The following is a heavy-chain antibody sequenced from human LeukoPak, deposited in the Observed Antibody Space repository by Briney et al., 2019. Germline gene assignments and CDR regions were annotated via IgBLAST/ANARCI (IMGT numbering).Heavy chain of an antibody. D-gene: IGHD3-22*01. J-gene: IGHJ4*02. CDR3: ARGHTYYYDSSGYYHY. Sequence: GGSLRLSCAASGFTFSDYYRSWLRQARGKGVEWVSYISSSGSTIYYADSVKGRFTISRANAKHSLYLPMNSLRAEDTAVYYCARGHTYYYDSSGYYHYWGQGTLVTVSS. V-gene: IGHV3-11*01. CDR2: ISSSGSTI. CDR1: GFTFSDYY.